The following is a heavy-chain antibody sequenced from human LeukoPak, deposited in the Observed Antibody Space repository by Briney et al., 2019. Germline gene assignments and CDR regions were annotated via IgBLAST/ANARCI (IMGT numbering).Heavy chain of an antibody. D-gene: IGHD1-26*01. CDR3: AKSVEGSYLRGSPDY. J-gene: IGHJ4*02. V-gene: IGHV3-30*18. Sequence: PGRSLRLSCAASGFTFSSYGMHWVRQAPGKGLEWVAVISYDGSNKYYADSAKGRFTISRDNSKNTLYLQMNSLRAEDTAVYYCAKSVEGSYLRGSPDYWGQGTLVTVSS. CDR2: ISYDGSNK. CDR1: GFTFSSYG.